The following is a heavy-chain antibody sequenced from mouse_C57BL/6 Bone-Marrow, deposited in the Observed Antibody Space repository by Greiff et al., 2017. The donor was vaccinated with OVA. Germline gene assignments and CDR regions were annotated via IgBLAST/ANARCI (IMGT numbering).Heavy chain of an antibody. J-gene: IGHJ1*03. V-gene: IGHV1-42*01. CDR3: ARAFYYYGSSLYWYFDV. CDR2: INPSTGGT. CDR1: GYSFTGYY. D-gene: IGHD1-1*01. Sequence: EVKLMESGPELVKPGASVKISCKASGYSFTGYYMNWVKQSPEKSLEWIGEINPSTGGTTYNQKFKAKATLTVDKSSSTAYMQLKSLTSEDSAVYYCARAFYYYGSSLYWYFDVWGTGTTVTVSS.